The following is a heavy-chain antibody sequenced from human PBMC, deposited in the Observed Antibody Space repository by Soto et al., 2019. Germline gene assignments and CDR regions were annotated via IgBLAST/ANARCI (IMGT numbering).Heavy chain of an antibody. J-gene: IGHJ6*02. CDR2: VSPIFHTT. CDR3: ARDSRGTYYYYGVDV. CDR1: GGTLNSYA. Sequence: QVQLVQSGAEVKKPGSSVKVSCKAAGGTLNSYAINWVRQAPGQGLEWLGGVSPIFHTTNYAQRFQDRLTTTADASTSTAYMELSSLTSEDTAVYYWARDSRGTYYYYGVDVWGQGTTVIVSS. D-gene: IGHD2-2*01. V-gene: IGHV1-69*01.